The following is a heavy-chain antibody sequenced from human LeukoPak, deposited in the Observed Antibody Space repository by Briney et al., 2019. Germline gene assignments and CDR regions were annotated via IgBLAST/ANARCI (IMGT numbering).Heavy chain of an antibody. V-gene: IGHV4-4*07. CDR3: ARFPSSGISDWFDP. D-gene: IGHD6-25*01. CDR2: IYTSGST. J-gene: IGHJ5*02. CDR1: GGSISSYY. Sequence: KPSETLSLTCTGSGGSISSYYWSWIRQPAGKGLEWIGRIYTSGSTNYNPSLKSRVTISVDTSKNQFSLKLSSVTAADTAVYYCARFPSSGISDWFDPWGQGTLVTVSS.